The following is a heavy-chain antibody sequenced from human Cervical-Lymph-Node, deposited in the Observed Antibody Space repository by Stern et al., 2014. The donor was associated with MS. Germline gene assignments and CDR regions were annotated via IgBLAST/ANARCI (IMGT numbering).Heavy chain of an antibody. D-gene: IGHD3-3*01. CDR1: GYIFTGYY. V-gene: IGHV1-2*02. CDR3: ARDQRGITIFGLVTDSYYLGMDV. CDR2: ITPNTGGT. J-gene: IGHJ6*02. Sequence: VQLLETGAEVKKPGASVKVSCTTSGYIFTGYYIHRVRQAPGQGLEWMAWITPNTGGTTYAQTLQCRFTMSREPSSSTAYVELSSLTSDDTAVYYCARDQRGITIFGLVTDSYYLGMDVWGQGTTVTVSS.